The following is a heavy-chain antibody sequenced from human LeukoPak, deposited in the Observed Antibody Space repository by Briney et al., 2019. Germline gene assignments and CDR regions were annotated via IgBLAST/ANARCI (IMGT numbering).Heavy chain of an antibody. CDR1: GYTFTSYY. CDR2: INPSGGST. D-gene: IGHD2-2*01. J-gene: IGHJ4*02. CDR3: AREITLGYCSSASCPSADY. Sequence: ASVKVSCKASGYTFTSYYMHWVRQAPGQGFEWMGIINPSGGSTSYAQKFQGRVTMTRDTSTSTVYMELSSLRSEDTAVYYCAREITLGYCSSASCPSADYWGQGTLVTVSS. V-gene: IGHV1-46*03.